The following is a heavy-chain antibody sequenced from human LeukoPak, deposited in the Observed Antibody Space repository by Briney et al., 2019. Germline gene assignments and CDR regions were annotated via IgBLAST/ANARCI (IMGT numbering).Heavy chain of an antibody. V-gene: IGHV3-23*01. CDR1: GFTFSSYA. D-gene: IGHD3-10*01. CDR2: VGGSGGNT. J-gene: IGHJ3*02. CDR3: ATSPITMIRGVIRWANDAFDI. Sequence: GGSLRLSCAASGFTFSSYAMSWVRQAPGKGLEWVSAVGGSGGNTYYADSVKGRFTISRDNSKNTLYLQMSSLRAEDTAIYYCATSPITMIRGVIRWANDAFDIWGRGTMVTVSS.